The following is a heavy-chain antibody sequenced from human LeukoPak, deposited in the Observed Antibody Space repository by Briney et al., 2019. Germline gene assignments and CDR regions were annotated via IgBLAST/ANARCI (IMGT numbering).Heavy chain of an antibody. J-gene: IGHJ6*03. D-gene: IGHD6-13*01. CDR1: GYTFTSYD. V-gene: IGHV1-8*03. Sequence: ASVKVSCKASGYTFTSYDINWVRQATGQGLEWMGWMSPNSGNTGYAQKFQGRVTITMNTSINTAYMELSSLRSEDTAVYYCAREGDSSSWYVGSRYYYYMDVWGKGTTVTVSS. CDR2: MSPNSGNT. CDR3: AREGDSSSWYVGSRYYYYMDV.